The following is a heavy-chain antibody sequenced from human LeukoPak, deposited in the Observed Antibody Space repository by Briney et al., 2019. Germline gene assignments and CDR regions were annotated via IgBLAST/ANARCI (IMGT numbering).Heavy chain of an antibody. J-gene: IGHJ4*02. Sequence: GASVKVSCKASGYTFTGYYMHWVRQAPGQGLEWMGWINPNSGGTNYAQKFQGRVTMTRDTSISTAYMELSRLRSDDTAVYYCARGLEQVTIFGVVTLPDYWGQGTLVTVSS. CDR2: INPNSGGT. D-gene: IGHD3-3*01. CDR1: GYTFTGYY. CDR3: ARGLEQVTIFGVVTLPDY. V-gene: IGHV1-2*02.